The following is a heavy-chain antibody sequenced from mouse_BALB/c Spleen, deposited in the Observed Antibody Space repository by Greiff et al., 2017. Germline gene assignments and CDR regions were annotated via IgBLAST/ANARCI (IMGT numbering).Heavy chain of an antibody. V-gene: IGHV1-82*01. Sequence: VQLQQSGPELVKPGASVKISCKASGYAFSSSWMNWVKQRPGQGLEWIGRIYPGDGDTNYNGKFKGKATLTADKSSSTAYMQLSSLTSVDSAVYFCARSERLRSYWYFDVWGAGTTVTVSS. D-gene: IGHD3-2*02. J-gene: IGHJ1*01. CDR2: IYPGDGDT. CDR3: ARSERLRSYWYFDV. CDR1: GYAFSSSW.